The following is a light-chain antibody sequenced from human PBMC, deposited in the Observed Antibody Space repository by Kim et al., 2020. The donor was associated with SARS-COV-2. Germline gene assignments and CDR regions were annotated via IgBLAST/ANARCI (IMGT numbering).Light chain of an antibody. Sequence: QSALTQPPSVSGSPGQSVTISCTVTSSDVGSYNRVSWYQQPPGTAPKLMIYEVSNRPSGVPDRFSGSKSGNTASLTISGLQAEDEADYYCSSYTSSSTLYVFGTGTKVTVL. V-gene: IGLV2-18*02. CDR3: SSYTSSSTLYV. J-gene: IGLJ1*01. CDR2: EVS. CDR1: SSDVGSYNR.